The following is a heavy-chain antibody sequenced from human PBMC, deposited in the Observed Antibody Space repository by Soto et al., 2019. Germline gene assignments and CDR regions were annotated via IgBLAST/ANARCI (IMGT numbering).Heavy chain of an antibody. D-gene: IGHD3-3*01. CDR3: AKDGVGERITIFGVVIPPYYYYYGMDV. V-gene: IGHV3-23*01. J-gene: IGHJ6*02. CDR1: GFAFNNYA. CDR2: IDRTGGAT. Sequence: GGSLRLSCVASGFAFNNYAMSWVRQAPGKGLEWVSTIDRTGGATHYADSVKGRFTITRDNSKDTLYLQMNSLRAEDTAVYYCAKDGVGERITIFGVVIPPYYYYYGMDVWGQGTTVTVSS.